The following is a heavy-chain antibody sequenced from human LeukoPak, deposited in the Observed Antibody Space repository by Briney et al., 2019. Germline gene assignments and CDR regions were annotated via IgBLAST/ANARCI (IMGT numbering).Heavy chain of an antibody. CDR2: TYYRSKWYN. J-gene: IGHJ4*02. Sequence: SQTLSLTCAISGDSVPSNSAAWNWIRQSPSRGPEWLGRTYYRSKWYNDYAVSVKSRITINPDTSKNQFSLQLNSVTPEDTAVYYCARVPSVWSGWYGGSFDYWGQGTLVTVSS. CDR3: ARVPSVWSGWYGGSFDY. D-gene: IGHD6-19*01. CDR1: GDSVPSNSAA. V-gene: IGHV6-1*01.